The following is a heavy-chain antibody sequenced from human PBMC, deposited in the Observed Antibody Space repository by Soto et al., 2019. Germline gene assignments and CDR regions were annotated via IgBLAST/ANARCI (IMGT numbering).Heavy chain of an antibody. J-gene: IGHJ4*02. V-gene: IGHV3-30*18. Sequence: HPGGSLRLSCAASGFTFSSYGMHWVRQAPGKGLEWVAVISYDGSNKYYADSVKGRFTISRDNSKNTLYLQMNSLRAEDTAVYYCAKRIDYYYGSGSYYNGWGQGTLVTVSS. D-gene: IGHD3-10*01. CDR1: GFTFSSYG. CDR3: AKRIDYYYGSGSYYNG. CDR2: ISYDGSNK.